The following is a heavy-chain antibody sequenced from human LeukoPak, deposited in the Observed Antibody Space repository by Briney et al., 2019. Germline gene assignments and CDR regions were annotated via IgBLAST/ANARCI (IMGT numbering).Heavy chain of an antibody. CDR2: IYSGGST. V-gene: IGHV3-53*01. J-gene: IGHJ4*02. CDR3: ETQDYGNDY. D-gene: IGHD4-17*01. CDR1: GFTFSSYA. Sequence: PGGSLRLSCAASGFTFSSYAMSWVRQAPGKGLEWVSVIYSGGSTYYADSVKGRFTISRDNSKNTLYLQMNSLRAEDTAVYYCETQDYGNDYWGQGTLVTVSS.